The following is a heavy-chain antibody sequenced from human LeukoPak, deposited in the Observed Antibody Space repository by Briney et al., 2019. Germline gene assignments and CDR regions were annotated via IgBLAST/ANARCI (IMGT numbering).Heavy chain of an antibody. J-gene: IGHJ6*02. D-gene: IGHD5-24*01. CDR2: IKQDGNEK. CDR1: GFTFSSYW. Sequence: GSLRLSCAASGFTFSSYWMSWVRQAPGKGLEWVANIKQDGNEKYYVDSVKGRFTISRDNAKNSLYLQMNSLRAEDTAVYYCAREMRWLQPFGLDVWGQGTTVTVSS. CDR3: AREMRWLQPFGLDV. V-gene: IGHV3-7*03.